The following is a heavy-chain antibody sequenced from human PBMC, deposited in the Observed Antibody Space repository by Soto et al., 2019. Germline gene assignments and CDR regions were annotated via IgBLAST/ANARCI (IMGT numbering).Heavy chain of an antibody. CDR1: GYTFTSYA. CDR2: INAGNGNT. D-gene: IGHD6-13*01. Sequence: QVQLVQSGAEVKKPGASVKVSCKASGYTFTSYAMHWVRQAPGQRLDWMGWINAGNGNTKYSQKFQGRVTITRDTSASTAYMELSSLRSEDTAVYYCARSIAAAGMGWFDPWGQGTLVTVSS. J-gene: IGHJ5*02. V-gene: IGHV1-3*01. CDR3: ARSIAAAGMGWFDP.